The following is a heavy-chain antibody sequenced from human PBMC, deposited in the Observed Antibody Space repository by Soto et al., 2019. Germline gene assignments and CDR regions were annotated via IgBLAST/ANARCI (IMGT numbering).Heavy chain of an antibody. Sequence: SVKVSCKASGGTFSSYAISWVRQAPGQGLEWMGGIIPIFGTANYAQKFQGRVTITADKSTSTAYMELSSPRSEDTAVYYCARDNARDYYYYGMDVWGQGTTVTVSS. J-gene: IGHJ6*02. V-gene: IGHV1-69*06. CDR3: ARDNARDYYYYGMDV. CDR1: GGTFSSYA. CDR2: IIPIFGTA. D-gene: IGHD2-2*01.